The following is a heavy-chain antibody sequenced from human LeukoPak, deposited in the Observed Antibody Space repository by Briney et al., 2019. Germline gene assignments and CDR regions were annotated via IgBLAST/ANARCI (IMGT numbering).Heavy chain of an antibody. CDR1: GYTFTSYY. J-gene: IGHJ4*02. V-gene: IGHV1-18*04. Sequence: GASVKVSCKASGYTFTSYYLHWVRQAPGQGLEWMGWISAYNGNTNYAQKLQGRVTMTTDTSTSTAYMELRSLRSDDTAVYYCARGTAQLGWLSKPGPFDYWGQGTLVTVSS. D-gene: IGHD3-22*01. CDR2: ISAYNGNT. CDR3: ARGTAQLGWLSKPGPFDY.